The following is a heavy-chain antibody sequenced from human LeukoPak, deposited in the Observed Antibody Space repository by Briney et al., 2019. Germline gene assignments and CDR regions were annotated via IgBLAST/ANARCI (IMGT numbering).Heavy chain of an antibody. CDR3: AKPLMRDRWFGES. CDR1: GFTFSHYS. D-gene: IGHD3-10*01. J-gene: IGHJ5*02. Sequence: GGSLRLSCAGSGFTFSHYSMNWVRQAPGKGLEWVASFGSDLSFRSYADSVKGRFTISKDTSRNTVFLQMKSLRLDDTAVYYCAKPLMRDRWFGESWGQGTLVTVSS. CDR2: FGSDLSFR. V-gene: IGHV3-21*06.